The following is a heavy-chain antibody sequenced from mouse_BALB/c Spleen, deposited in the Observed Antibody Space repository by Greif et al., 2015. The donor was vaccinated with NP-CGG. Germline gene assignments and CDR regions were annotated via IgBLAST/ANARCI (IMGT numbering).Heavy chain of an antibody. CDR2: INPSNGRT. J-gene: IGHJ4*01. Sequence: VQLQQPGAELVKPGASVKLSCKASGYTFTSYWMHWVKQRPGQGLEWIGEINPSNGRTNYNEKFKSKATLTVDKSSSTAYMQLSSLTSEDSAVYYCARYYYAMDYWGQGTSVTVSS. V-gene: IGHV1S81*02. CDR1: GYTFTSYW. CDR3: ARYYYAMDY.